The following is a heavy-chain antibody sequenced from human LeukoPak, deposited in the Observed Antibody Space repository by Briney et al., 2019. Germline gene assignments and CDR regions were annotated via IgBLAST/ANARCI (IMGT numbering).Heavy chain of an antibody. CDR2: IYYSGYT. CDR1: GGSISSYY. V-gene: IGHV4-59*01. Sequence: SETLSLTCTVSGGSISSYYWSWIRQPPGKGLEYIAYIYYSGYTNYNPSLKSRVTISVYTSKNQFSLQLSSVTAADTAIYYCARGHKAFDIWGQGTMVTLSS. CDR3: ARGHKAFDI. J-gene: IGHJ3*02.